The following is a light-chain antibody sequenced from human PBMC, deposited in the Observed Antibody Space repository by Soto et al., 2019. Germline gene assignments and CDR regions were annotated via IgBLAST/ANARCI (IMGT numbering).Light chain of an antibody. CDR1: QSVSSY. Sequence: IVLTKSPATLSWSPVESATLSCTASQSVSSYLAWYQQKPGQASRRLIYGASSRATGIPDRFSGSGSGTDFTLTISSLEPEDFAVYYCQQYGSSPGTFDQGTKVDIK. J-gene: IGKJ1*01. CDR2: GAS. V-gene: IGKV3-20*01. CDR3: QQYGSSPGT.